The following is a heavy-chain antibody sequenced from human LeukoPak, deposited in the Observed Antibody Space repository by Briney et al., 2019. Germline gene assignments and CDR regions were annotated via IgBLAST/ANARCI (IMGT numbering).Heavy chain of an antibody. Sequence: TGGSLRLSCAASGFTFSSYAMSWVRQAPGKGLEWVANINQDGSEKYYADSVKGRFTISRDNAKNSLYLQMNSLRAEDTAVYYCARDHAFSYYYYYMDVWGKGTTVTVSS. D-gene: IGHD3-3*01. J-gene: IGHJ6*03. V-gene: IGHV3-7*01. CDR1: GFTFSSYA. CDR3: ARDHAFSYYYYYMDV. CDR2: INQDGSEK.